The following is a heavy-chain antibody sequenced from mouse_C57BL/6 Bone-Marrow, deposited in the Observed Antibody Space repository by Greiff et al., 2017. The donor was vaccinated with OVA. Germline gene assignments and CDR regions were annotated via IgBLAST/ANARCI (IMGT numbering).Heavy chain of an antibody. CDR2: ISDGGSYT. V-gene: IGHV5-4*03. J-gene: IGHJ3*01. CDR1: GFTFSSYA. CDR3: ARVGGYYWFAY. Sequence: EVKLQESGGGLVKPGGSLKLSCAASGFTFSSYAMSWVRQTPEKRLEWVATISDGGSYTYYPDNVKGRFTISRDNAKNNLYLQMSHLKSEDTAMYYCARVGGYYWFAYWGQGTLVTVSA. D-gene: IGHD2-3*01.